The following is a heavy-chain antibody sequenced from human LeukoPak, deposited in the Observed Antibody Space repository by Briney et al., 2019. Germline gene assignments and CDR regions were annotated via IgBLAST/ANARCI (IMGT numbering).Heavy chain of an antibody. CDR2: MYYSGST. CDR1: GGSISSSNYY. CDR3: ARLSYYDNDGFHYYFDY. Sequence: KPSETLSLTCTVSGGSISSSNYYWGWIRQPPGKGLEWIGSMYYSGSTFYNPSLRSRVTISVDTSKNQFSLKLSSVTAADTAVYYCARLSYYDNDGFHYYFDYWGQGTLVTVSS. D-gene: IGHD3-22*01. V-gene: IGHV4-39*07. J-gene: IGHJ4*02.